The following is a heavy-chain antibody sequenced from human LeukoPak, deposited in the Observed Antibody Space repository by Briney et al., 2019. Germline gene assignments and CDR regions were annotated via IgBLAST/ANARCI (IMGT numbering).Heavy chain of an antibody. V-gene: IGHV1-69*04. J-gene: IGHJ6*02. CDR2: IIPILGIA. CDR1: GGTFSSYA. Sequence: ASVKVSFKASGGTFSSYAISWVRQAPGQGLEWMGRIIPILGIANYAQKFQGRVTITADKSTSTAYMELSSLRSEDTAVYYCARSPPRYDRAFYYYYGMDVWGQGTTVTVSS. CDR3: ARSPPRYDRAFYYYYGMDV. D-gene: IGHD3-22*01.